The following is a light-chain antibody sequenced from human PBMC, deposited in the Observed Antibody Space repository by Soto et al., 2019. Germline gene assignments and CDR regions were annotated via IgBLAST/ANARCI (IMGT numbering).Light chain of an antibody. CDR1: NSNIANYY. CDR3: GTWDSSLNSVL. J-gene: IGLJ2*01. CDR2: DDI. Sequence: QSVLTQPPSVSAAPGQKVTISCSGSNSNIANYYGSWYQQVPGTAPKLLIYDDIQRPSGIPDRFSGSKFGTSATLDITGLQTGDEADYYCGTWDSSLNSVLFGGGTKVTVL. V-gene: IGLV1-51*01.